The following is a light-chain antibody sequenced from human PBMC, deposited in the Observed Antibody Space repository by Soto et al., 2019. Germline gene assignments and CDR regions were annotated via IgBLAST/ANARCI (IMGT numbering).Light chain of an antibody. CDR1: SSDVGGYNY. CDR3: SSYTSSNTPVV. V-gene: IGLV2-14*01. CDR2: EVT. J-gene: IGLJ2*01. Sequence: QSALTQPASVSGSPGQSITISCTGTSSDVGGYNYVSWYQQHPGKAPKLMIYEVTNRPSGVSNRFTGSKSGNTASLTISGLQAGDEAEYYCSSYTSSNTPVVFGGGTKVTVL.